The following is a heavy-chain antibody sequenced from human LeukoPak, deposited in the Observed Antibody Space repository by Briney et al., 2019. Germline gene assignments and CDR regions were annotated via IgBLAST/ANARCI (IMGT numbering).Heavy chain of an antibody. CDR1: GFTFSSYS. Sequence: SGGSLRLSCAASGFTFSSYSMNWVRQAPGKGLEWVSVIYSGGSRYYADSVKGRFTISRDNSKNTMYLQMNSLRAEDTAVYYCARDLGAMVIDYWAQGTLVTVSS. CDR2: IYSGGSR. J-gene: IGHJ4*02. V-gene: IGHV3-66*02. CDR3: ARDLGAMVIDY. D-gene: IGHD5-18*01.